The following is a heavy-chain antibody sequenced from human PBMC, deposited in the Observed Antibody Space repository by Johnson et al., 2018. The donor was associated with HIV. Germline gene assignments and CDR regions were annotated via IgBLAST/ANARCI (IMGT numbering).Heavy chain of an antibody. CDR2: IWYDGSNK. CDR3: ANGDIRYCSSTSCHDGAFDI. Sequence: QVQLVESGGGVVQPGGSLRLSCAASGFTFSSYGMHWVRQAPGKGLEWVAVIWYDGSNKYYADSVKGRFTISRANSKTTLYLQMNSLRAEDTAVYYCANGDIRYCSSTSCHDGAFDIWGQGTMVTVSS. V-gene: IGHV3-33*06. J-gene: IGHJ3*02. D-gene: IGHD2-2*01. CDR1: GFTFSSYG.